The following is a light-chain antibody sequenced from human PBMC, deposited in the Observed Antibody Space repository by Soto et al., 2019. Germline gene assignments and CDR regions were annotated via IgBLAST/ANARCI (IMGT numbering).Light chain of an antibody. V-gene: IGKV3-11*01. CDR1: QSFRGL. J-gene: IGKJ5*01. Sequence: EIVMTQSPATLSLSPGERATLSCRASQSFRGLLAWYRQKPGQAPRLLIYDAYNRATGIPPRFSGSGSGTDFTLTISSLETEDSAVYDCQQRHMWPITFGQGTRLEIK. CDR3: QQRHMWPIT. CDR2: DAY.